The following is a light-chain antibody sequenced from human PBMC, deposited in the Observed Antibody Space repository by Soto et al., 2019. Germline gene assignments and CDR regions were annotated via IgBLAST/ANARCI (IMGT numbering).Light chain of an antibody. Sequence: QSALTQPASVSGSPGQSITICCTGTSSDVGNYNVVSWYQHHPGGAPKVLIYEGTKRPSGVSNRFSGSTSANVASLTISGLQAEDEAHYYYCSYPGSDTHVFGTGTKLTVL. J-gene: IGLJ1*01. V-gene: IGLV2-23*01. CDR1: SSDVGNYNV. CDR3: CSYPGSDTHV. CDR2: EGT.